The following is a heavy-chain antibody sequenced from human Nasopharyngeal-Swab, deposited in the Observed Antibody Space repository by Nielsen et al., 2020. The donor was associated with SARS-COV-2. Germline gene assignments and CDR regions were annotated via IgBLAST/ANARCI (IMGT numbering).Heavy chain of an antibody. D-gene: IGHD6-13*01. Sequence: GESLKISCAASGLTFSSYSMNWVRQAPGKGLEWVSSISSSSSYIYYADSVKGRSTISRDNAKNSLYLQMNSLRAEDTAVYYCAMAAAAPDAFDIWGQGTMVTVSS. CDR2: ISSSSSYI. CDR3: AMAAAAPDAFDI. CDR1: GLTFSSYS. J-gene: IGHJ3*02. V-gene: IGHV3-21*01.